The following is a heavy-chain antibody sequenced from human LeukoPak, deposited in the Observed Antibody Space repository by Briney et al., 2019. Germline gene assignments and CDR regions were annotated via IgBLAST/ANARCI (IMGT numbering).Heavy chain of an antibody. Sequence: GGSLRLSCAASGFTFSSYGMHWVRQAPGKGLEWVAVISYDGSNKYYADSVKGRFTISRDNSKNTLYLQMNSLRAEDTAVYYCAREGEVAVTAILDYYYGMDVWGQGTTVTVSS. CDR3: AREGEVAVTAILDYYYGMDV. V-gene: IGHV3-30*03. J-gene: IGHJ6*02. D-gene: IGHD2-21*02. CDR1: GFTFSSYG. CDR2: ISYDGSNK.